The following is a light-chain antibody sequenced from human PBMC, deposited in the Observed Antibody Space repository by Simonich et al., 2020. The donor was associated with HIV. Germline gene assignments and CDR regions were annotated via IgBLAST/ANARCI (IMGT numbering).Light chain of an antibody. V-gene: IGKV4-1*01. CDR2: WAS. J-gene: IGKJ4*01. Sequence: DIVMTQSPDSLAVSLGERATINCKSSQSVLYSSNNKNYLAWYQQKPGQPPTLLIYWASTRESGVPVRFSGSGSGPDFTLTISSLQAEDVAVYYCQQYYSTPLTFGGGTKVEIK. CDR1: QSVLYSSNNKNY. CDR3: QQYYSTPLT.